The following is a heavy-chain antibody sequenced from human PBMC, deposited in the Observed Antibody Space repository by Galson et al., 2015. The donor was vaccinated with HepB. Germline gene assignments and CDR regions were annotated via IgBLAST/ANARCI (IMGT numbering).Heavy chain of an antibody. J-gene: IGHJ6*02. V-gene: IGHV3-7*01. CDR2: IKQDGNER. CDR3: ARGAGYGMDG. CDR1: GFAFRASW. Sequence: SLRLSCAASGFAFRASWMNWVRQAPGEGLEWVANIKQDGNERYYVDSVKGRFTISRDNAKNSVYLQMNSLRAEDTAVYYCARGAGYGMDGWRQGTTVS.